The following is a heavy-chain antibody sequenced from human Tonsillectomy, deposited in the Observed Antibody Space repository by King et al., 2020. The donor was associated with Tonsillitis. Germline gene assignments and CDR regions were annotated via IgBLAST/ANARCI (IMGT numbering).Heavy chain of an antibody. J-gene: IGHJ6*02. CDR3: AKEDCSSTSCYIYYYYGMDV. V-gene: IGHV3-23*04. Sequence: VQLVESGGGLVQPGGSLRLSCAASGFTFSSYAMSWVRQAPGKGLEWVSAISGSGGSTYYADSVKGRFTISRDNSKNTLYLQMNSLRAEDTAVYYCAKEDCSSTSCYIYYYYGMDVWGQGTTVTVSS. CDR1: GFTFSSYA. CDR2: ISGSGGST. D-gene: IGHD2-2*01.